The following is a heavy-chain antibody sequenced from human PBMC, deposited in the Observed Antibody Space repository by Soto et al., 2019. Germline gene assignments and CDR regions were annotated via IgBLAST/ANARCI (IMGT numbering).Heavy chain of an antibody. J-gene: IGHJ4*02. V-gene: IGHV3-64*01. D-gene: IGHD1-7*01. CDR2: ISSNGGTT. CDR1: GFTFSSYD. Sequence: EVQLAESGGGMVQPGGSLRLSCVASGFTFSSYDIHWVRQAPGKGLEYVSSISSNGGTTYYGNSVKGRFTISRDNSKNTLYLQMGSLRAEDMAVYYCVRRVSGNYDYWGQGTLVTVSS. CDR3: VRRVSGNYDY.